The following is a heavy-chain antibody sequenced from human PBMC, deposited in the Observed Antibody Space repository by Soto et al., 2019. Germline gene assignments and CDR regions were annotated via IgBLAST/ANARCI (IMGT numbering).Heavy chain of an antibody. V-gene: IGHV3-66*01. Sequence: EVQLVESGGGLVQPGGSLRLSCAASGFTVSSNYMSWVRQAPGKGLEWVSVIYSGGSTYYADSVKGRFTISRDNSKNTLYLQTNSLRAEDTAVYYCAREHRGVAVAEGYWGQGTLVTVSS. CDR2: IYSGGST. CDR1: GFTVSSNY. CDR3: AREHRGVAVAEGY. J-gene: IGHJ1*01. D-gene: IGHD6-19*01.